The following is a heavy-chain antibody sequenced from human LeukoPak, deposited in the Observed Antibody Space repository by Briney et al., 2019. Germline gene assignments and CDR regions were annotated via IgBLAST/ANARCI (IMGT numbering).Heavy chain of an antibody. Sequence: QTGGSLRLSCAASGFTFTNYAMTWVRQATGKGLEWVSAISVGGAKTHYADSVRGRFTIFRDDSKKTLYLQMSSLRAEDTAVYYCAKDWSAAHWGQGTLVTVSS. CDR1: GFTFTNYA. J-gene: IGHJ4*02. V-gene: IGHV3-23*01. D-gene: IGHD2-15*01. CDR2: ISVGGAKT. CDR3: AKDWSAAH.